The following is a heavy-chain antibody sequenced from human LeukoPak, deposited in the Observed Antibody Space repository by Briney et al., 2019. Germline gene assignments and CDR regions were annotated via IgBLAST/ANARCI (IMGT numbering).Heavy chain of an antibody. J-gene: IGHJ4*02. D-gene: IGHD6-6*01. CDR1: GGSISSYY. CDR2: IYYSGST. CDR3: AGLAARRGY. Sequence: SETLSLTCTVSGGSISSYYRSWIRQPPGKGLEWIGYIYYSGSTNYNPSLKSRVTISVDTSKNQFSLKLSSVTAADTAVYYCAGLAARRGYWGQGTLVTVSS. V-gene: IGHV4-59*01.